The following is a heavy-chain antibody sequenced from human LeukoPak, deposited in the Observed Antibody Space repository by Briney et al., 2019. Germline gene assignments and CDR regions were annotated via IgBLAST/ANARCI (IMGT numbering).Heavy chain of an antibody. CDR3: ARHVAVAANYDY. D-gene: IGHD6-19*01. CDR1: GDSITSRTSC. V-gene: IGHV4-39*01. J-gene: IGHJ4*02. CDR2: MYHTGDT. Sequence: SETLSLTRTVSGDSITSRTSCWSWIRQPPGKGLEWITCMYHTGDTFYSPSLRSRVTISIDTSKNQFSLKLSSVTAADTALYYCARHVAVAANYDYWGQGSLVIVSS.